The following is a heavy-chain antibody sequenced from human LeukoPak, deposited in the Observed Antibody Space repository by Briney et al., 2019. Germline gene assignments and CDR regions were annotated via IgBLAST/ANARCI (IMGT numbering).Heavy chain of an antibody. CDR2: TRTKANSYTT. J-gene: IGHJ3*02. CDR3: ARVGRYFDAFDI. CDR1: GFTFSDHY. D-gene: IGHD1-26*01. Sequence: GGSLRLSCAASGFTFSDHYMDWVRQAPGKGLEWVGRTRTKANSYTTEYAASVKGRFSISRDDSKNSLYLQMNSLKTEDTAVYYCARVGRYFDAFDIWGQGTMVTVSS. V-gene: IGHV3-72*01.